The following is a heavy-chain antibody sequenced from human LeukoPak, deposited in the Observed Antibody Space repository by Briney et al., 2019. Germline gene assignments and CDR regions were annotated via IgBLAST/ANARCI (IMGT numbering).Heavy chain of an antibody. CDR1: GFTFSSYA. CDR3: ARDQGLGHYFDS. D-gene: IGHD3-10*01. V-gene: IGHV3-53*01. J-gene: IGHJ4*02. Sequence: QPGRSLRLSCAASGFTFSSYAMSWVRQGPGKGLEWASSIYRDGSTYYADSVKGRFTISRDNSKNTVYLQMNSLRAEDTAVYYCARDQGLGHYFDSWGQGTLVTVSS. CDR2: IYRDGST.